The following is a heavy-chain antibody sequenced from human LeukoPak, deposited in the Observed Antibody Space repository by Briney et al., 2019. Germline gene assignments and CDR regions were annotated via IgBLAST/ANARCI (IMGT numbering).Heavy chain of an antibody. Sequence: ASVKVSCKASGYTFTGYYMHWVRQAPGQGLEWMGRINPNSGGTNYAQKFQGRVTMTRDTSTNTAYMELSRLRSDDTAVYFCARVRAIAATGTGARYFQDWGQGTLVTVSS. CDR1: GYTFTGYY. CDR2: INPNSGGT. CDR3: ARVRAIAATGTGARYFQD. D-gene: IGHD1-1*01. V-gene: IGHV1-2*06. J-gene: IGHJ1*01.